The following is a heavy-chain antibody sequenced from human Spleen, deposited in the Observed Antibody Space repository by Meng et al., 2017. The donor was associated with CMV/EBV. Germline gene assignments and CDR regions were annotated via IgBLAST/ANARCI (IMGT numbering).Heavy chain of an antibody. CDR3: ARGRLYDSSSGYSHHYNIDL. CDR1: GFTFDNYD. Sequence: GESLKISCAASGFTFDNYDMHWVRQAPGKGLEWVSSIDVSDETYYLGAVEGRFTISRESAKNSLYLQMNNMIAGDTAVYYCARGRLYDSSSGYSHHYNIDLWGQGTTVTVSS. D-gene: IGHD3-3*01. CDR2: IDVSDET. J-gene: IGHJ3*01. V-gene: IGHV3-13*01.